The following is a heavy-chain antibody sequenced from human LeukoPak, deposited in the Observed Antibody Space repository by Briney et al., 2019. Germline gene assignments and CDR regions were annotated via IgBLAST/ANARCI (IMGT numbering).Heavy chain of an antibody. CDR3: ATGGSTTENLRFLYQDY. CDR2: INPSGGST. Sequence: VASVKVSCKASGYTFTSYYMHWVRQAPGQGLEWMGIINPSGGSTTYAQKFQGRVTMTRDTSTSTVYMELSSLRSEDTAVYYCATGGSTTENLRFLYQDYWGQGTLVTVSS. J-gene: IGHJ4*02. D-gene: IGHD3-3*01. CDR1: GYTFTSYY. V-gene: IGHV1-46*01.